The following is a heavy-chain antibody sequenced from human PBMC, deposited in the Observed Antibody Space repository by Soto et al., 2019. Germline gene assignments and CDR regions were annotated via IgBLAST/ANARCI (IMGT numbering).Heavy chain of an antibody. V-gene: IGHV1-18*04. Sequence: GASVKVSCKASGYTFTRYGIAWVRQAPGQGLEWMGWISGYNGNRHYVEKFQGRLTMTTGTSTSTAYMELRSLRSDDTAVYYCAKIAVFGIVLGGKGLDPWGQGTLVTVSS. D-gene: IGHD3-3*01. J-gene: IGHJ5*02. CDR1: GYTFTRYG. CDR2: ISGYNGNR. CDR3: AKIAVFGIVLGGKGLDP.